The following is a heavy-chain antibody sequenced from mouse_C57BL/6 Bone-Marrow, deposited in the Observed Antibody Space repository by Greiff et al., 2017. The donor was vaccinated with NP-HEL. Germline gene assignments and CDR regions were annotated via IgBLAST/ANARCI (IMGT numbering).Heavy chain of an antibody. D-gene: IGHD2-1*01. J-gene: IGHJ1*03. CDR1: GFTFSSYG. CDR2: ISSGGSYT. Sequence: DVKLVESGGDLVKPGGSLKLSCAASGFTFSSYGMSWVRQTPDKRLEWVATISSGGSYTYYPDSVKGRFTISRDNAKNTLYLQMSSLKSEDTAMYYCARGHGNYWYFDVWGTGTTVTVSS. V-gene: IGHV5-6*02. CDR3: ARGHGNYWYFDV.